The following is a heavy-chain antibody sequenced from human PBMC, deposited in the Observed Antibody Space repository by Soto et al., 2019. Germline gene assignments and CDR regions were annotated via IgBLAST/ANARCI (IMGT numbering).Heavy chain of an antibody. CDR2: ISNNTAKI. CDR1: GFTFSNYV. Sequence: EVQLLESGGGLVQPGGSLRLSCAASGFTFSNYVMNWVRQAPGKGLEWVSTISNNTAKIFYTDSVKGRFTISRDNSTDTLHLQMNSLRADDAAVYYCTRIARTDTTNRGAFDLWGQGTMVTVSS. J-gene: IGHJ3*01. D-gene: IGHD1-7*01. V-gene: IGHV3-23*01. CDR3: TRIARTDTTNRGAFDL.